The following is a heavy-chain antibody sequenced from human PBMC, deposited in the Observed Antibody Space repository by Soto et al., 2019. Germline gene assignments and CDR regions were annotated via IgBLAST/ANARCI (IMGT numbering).Heavy chain of an antibody. D-gene: IGHD6-6*01. J-gene: IGHJ4*02. CDR1: GFTFSSYG. CDR3: ARDMYSSSVDFDY. V-gene: IGHV3-33*01. CDR2: IWYDGSNK. Sequence: QVQLVESGGGVVQPGRSLRLSCAASGFTFSSYGMHWVRQAPGKGLEWVAVIWYDGSNKYYADSVKGRFTISRDNSKNTLYLQMNSLRAEDTAVYYCARDMYSSSVDFDYWGQGTLVTVSS.